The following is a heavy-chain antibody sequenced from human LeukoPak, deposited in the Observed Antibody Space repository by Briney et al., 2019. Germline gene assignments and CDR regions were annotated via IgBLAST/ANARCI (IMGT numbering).Heavy chain of an antibody. Sequence: ASVKVSCKASGGTLSSYAISWVRQAPGQGLEWMGRIIPILGIANYAQKFQGRVTITADKSTSTAYMELSSLRSEDTAVYYCARSGPYYYGSGSYAYFDYWGQGTLVTVSS. CDR2: IIPILGIA. V-gene: IGHV1-69*04. J-gene: IGHJ4*02. D-gene: IGHD3-10*01. CDR1: GGTLSSYA. CDR3: ARSGPYYYGSGSYAYFDY.